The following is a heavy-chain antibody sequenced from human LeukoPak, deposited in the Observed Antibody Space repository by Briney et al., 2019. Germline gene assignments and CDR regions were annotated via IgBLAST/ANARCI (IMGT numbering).Heavy chain of an antibody. CDR1: GFTFNNAW. J-gene: IGHJ4*02. CDR2: ISYDGSNK. Sequence: GGSLRLSCAASGFTFNNAWMSWVRQAPGKGLEWVAVISYDGSNKYYADSVKGRFTISRANSKNTLYLQMNSLRAEDTAVYYCARESSTTVVTPNHYWGQGTLVTVSS. CDR3: ARESSTTVVTPNHY. V-gene: IGHV3-30-3*01. D-gene: IGHD4-23*01.